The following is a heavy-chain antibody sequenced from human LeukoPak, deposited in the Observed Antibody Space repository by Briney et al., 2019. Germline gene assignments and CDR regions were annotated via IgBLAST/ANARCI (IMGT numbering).Heavy chain of an antibody. CDR2: MNPNSGNT. J-gene: IGHJ6*03. CDR3: ARGYYGSGSYYYYYYYMDV. D-gene: IGHD3-10*01. Sequence: ASVKVSYKASGYTFTSYDINWVRQATGQGLEWMGWMNPNSGNTGYAQKFQGRVTMTRNTSISTAYMELSSLRSEDTAVYYCARGYYGSGSYYYYYYYMDVWGKGTTVTISS. CDR1: GYTFTSYD. V-gene: IGHV1-8*01.